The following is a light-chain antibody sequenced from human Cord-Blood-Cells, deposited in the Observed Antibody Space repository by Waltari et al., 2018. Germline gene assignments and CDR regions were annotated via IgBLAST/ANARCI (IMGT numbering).Light chain of an antibody. J-gene: IGKJ4*01. V-gene: IGKV3-15*01. CDR1: QSVSSN. CDR3: QQYNNWLT. Sequence: EIVMPQSPVTLSVSPGERAHLSCRASQSVSSNLAWYQQKPGQAPRLLIYGASTRATGIPARFSGSGSGTEFTLTISSLQSEDFAVYYCQQYNNWLTFGGGTKVEIK. CDR2: GAS.